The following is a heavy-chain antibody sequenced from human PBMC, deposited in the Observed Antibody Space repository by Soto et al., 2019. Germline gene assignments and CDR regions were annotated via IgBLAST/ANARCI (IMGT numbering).Heavy chain of an antibody. CDR1: GFTFSIFA. D-gene: IGHD7-27*01. V-gene: IGHV3-23*01. CDR2: ISGSGGST. J-gene: IGHJ4*02. Sequence: PGGSLRLSCAASGFTFSIFAMSWVRQSPGKGLEWVSTISGSGGSTHYADAVKGRFTISRDNSMGTLYLQMKSLRVEDTAIYYCAKEVSLGSTVDLGYWGQGALVTVSS. CDR3: AKEVSLGSTVDLGY.